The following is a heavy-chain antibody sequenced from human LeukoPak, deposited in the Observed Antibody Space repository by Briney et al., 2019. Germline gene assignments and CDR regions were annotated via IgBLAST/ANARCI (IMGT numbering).Heavy chain of an antibody. D-gene: IGHD3-9*01. CDR1: GDSVSSNTAT. V-gene: IGHV6-1*01. CDR3: ARDKAPHYDILTGYWNDAFDI. CDR2: TYYRSKLYY. J-gene: IGHJ3*02. Sequence: SQTLSLTCAISGDSVSSNTATWNWIRQSPSRGLEWLGRTYYRSKLYYDYAVLVKSRITIIPDTSKNQFSLQLNSVTPEDTAVYYCARDKAPHYDILTGYWNDAFDIWGQGTMVTVSS.